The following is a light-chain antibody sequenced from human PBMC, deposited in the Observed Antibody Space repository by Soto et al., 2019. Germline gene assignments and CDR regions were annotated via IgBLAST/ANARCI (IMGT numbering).Light chain of an antibody. CDR1: QTISIW. J-gene: IGKJ1*01. CDR2: KAS. CDR3: QHYNSYSEE. Sequence: DIQMTQSPSTLSVSVGDRVTITYRASQTISIWLAWSQQKPGKAPKLLIYKASTLKSGVPSRFSGSGSGTEFTLTISRLQTDDFETYYCQHYNSYSEEFGKGTQVELK. V-gene: IGKV1-5*03.